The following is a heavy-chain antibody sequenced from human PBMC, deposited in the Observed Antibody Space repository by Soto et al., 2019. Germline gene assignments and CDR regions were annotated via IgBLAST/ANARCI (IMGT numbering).Heavy chain of an antibody. Sequence: GVSLRLSCAASGFSFSSYGMHWVRQAPGKGLEWVAVIWYDGSNKYYADSVKGRFTISRDNSKNTLYLQMNSLRAEDTAVYYCAREGAPCTNDVCYSFDYWGQGTLVTVSS. CDR1: GFSFSSYG. V-gene: IGHV3-33*01. D-gene: IGHD2-8*01. J-gene: IGHJ4*02. CDR2: IWYDGSNK. CDR3: AREGAPCTNDVCYSFDY.